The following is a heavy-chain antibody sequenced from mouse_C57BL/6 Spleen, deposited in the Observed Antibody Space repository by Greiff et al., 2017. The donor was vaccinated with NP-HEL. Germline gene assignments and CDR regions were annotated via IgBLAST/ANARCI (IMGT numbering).Heavy chain of an antibody. D-gene: IGHD1-1*02. CDR3: ARYGPWYFDV. CDR2: IDPSDSET. Sequence: QVQLQQSGAELVRPGSSVKLSCKASGYTFTSYWMHWVKQRPLQGLEWIGNIDPSDSETHYNQKFKDKATLTVDKSASTAYMQLSSLTSEDSAVYYCARYGPWYFDVWGTGTPVTVSS. CDR1: GYTFTSYW. J-gene: IGHJ1*03. V-gene: IGHV1-52*01.